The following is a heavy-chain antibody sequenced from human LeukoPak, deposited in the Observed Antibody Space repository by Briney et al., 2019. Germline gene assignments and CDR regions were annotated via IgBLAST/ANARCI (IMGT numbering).Heavy chain of an antibody. CDR1: GYIFTSYF. J-gene: IGHJ3*02. CDR3: ARAGYCSGGSCYPNAFDI. CDR2: INPSGGST. D-gene: IGHD2-15*01. Sequence: GASVKVSCKASGYIFTSYFMHWVRQAPGQGPEWMGLINPSGGSTRYAQKFQGRVTMTRDTSISTAYMELSRLRSDDTAVYYCARAGYCSGGSCYPNAFDIWGQGTMVTVSS. V-gene: IGHV1-46*01.